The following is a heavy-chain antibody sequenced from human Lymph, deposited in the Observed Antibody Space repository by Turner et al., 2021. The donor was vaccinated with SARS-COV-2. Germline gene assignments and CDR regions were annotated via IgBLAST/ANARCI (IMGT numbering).Heavy chain of an antibody. Sequence: QVLLQESGPILVKPLETLSLTCTVSGGSMNSNYWSWIRQPPGKRLEWIGYIYYRGSTNYNPSLESRVTISVDTSRNQFSLNLTSVTAADTAIYYCARETVNNWVDPWGQGTLVTVSS. CDR3: ARETVNNWVDP. J-gene: IGHJ5*02. V-gene: IGHV4-59*01. CDR1: GGSMNSNY. CDR2: IYYRGST. D-gene: IGHD2-21*02.